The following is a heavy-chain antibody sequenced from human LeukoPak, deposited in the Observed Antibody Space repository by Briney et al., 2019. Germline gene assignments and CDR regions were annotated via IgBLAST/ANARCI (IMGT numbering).Heavy chain of an antibody. J-gene: IGHJ4*02. V-gene: IGHV1-2*02. D-gene: IGHD5-12*01. CDR1: GYTFTDYY. CDR3: ARVPVATNNRDY. CDR2: INPNSGGT. Sequence: ASVKVSCKASGYTFTDYYMHWVRQAPGQGLEWMGWINPNSGGTNYAQKFQGRVTMTRDTSISTAYMELSRLRSDDTAVYYCARVPVATNNRDYWGQGTLVTVSS.